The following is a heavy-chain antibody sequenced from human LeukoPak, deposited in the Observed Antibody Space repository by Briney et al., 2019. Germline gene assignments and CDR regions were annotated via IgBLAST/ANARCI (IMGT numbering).Heavy chain of an antibody. CDR1: GHTFSSYV. D-gene: IGHD5-18*01. V-gene: IGHV1-18*01. Sequence: ASVKVPCKASGHTFSSYVIGWVRQAPRQGLEWMGWITAGNGNTNYAQKVQGRVTMTTDTSTSTAYMELRSLRSDDTAVYFCARDLARGYSYGYNAFDIWGQGTMVTVSS. CDR3: ARDLARGYSYGYNAFDI. J-gene: IGHJ3*02. CDR2: ITAGNGNT.